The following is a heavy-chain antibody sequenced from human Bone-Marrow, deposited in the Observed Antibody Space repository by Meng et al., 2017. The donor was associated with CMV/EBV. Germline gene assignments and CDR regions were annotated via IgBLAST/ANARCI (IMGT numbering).Heavy chain of an antibody. D-gene: IGHD6-19*01. V-gene: IGHV1-69*02. J-gene: IGHJ4*02. Sequence: SVKVSCKASGGTFSSYTISWVRQAPGQGLEWMGRIIPILGIANYAQKFQGRVTITADKSTSTAYMELSSLRSEDTAVYYCARGAVAGTLLLHSFDYWGQGTLVTVSS. CDR1: GGTFSSYT. CDR2: IIPILGIA. CDR3: ARGAVAGTLLLHSFDY.